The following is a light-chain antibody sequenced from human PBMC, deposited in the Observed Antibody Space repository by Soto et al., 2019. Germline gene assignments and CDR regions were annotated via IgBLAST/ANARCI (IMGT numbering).Light chain of an antibody. V-gene: IGLV2-18*02. CDR1: SSDVGSDNR. Sequence: QSVLTQPPSVSGSPGQSVTISCTGTSSDVGSDNRVSWYQQPPGTAPKLMIFEVSNRPSGVPDRFSGSKSGNTASLTISGLQAEDEADYYCSSYTTSSTYVFGTGTKLTVL. CDR3: SSYTTSSTYV. J-gene: IGLJ1*01. CDR2: EVS.